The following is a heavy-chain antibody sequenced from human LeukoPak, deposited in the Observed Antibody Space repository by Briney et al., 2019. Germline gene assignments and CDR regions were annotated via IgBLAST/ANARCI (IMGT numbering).Heavy chain of an antibody. D-gene: IGHD3-10*02. CDR3: AELGITMIGGV. V-gene: IGHV3-21*01. CDR1: GFTFSDYS. Sequence: GGSLRLSCAASGFTFSDYSMNWVRQAPGKGLEWVSSISSRSNYIYYADSVKGRFTISRDNAKNSLYLQMNGLRAEDTAVYYCAELGITMIGGVWGKGTTVTISS. CDR2: ISSRSNYI. J-gene: IGHJ6*04.